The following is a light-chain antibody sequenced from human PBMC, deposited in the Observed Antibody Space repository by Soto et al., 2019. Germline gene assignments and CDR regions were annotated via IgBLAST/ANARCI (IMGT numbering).Light chain of an antibody. CDR1: QSVTSDY. V-gene: IGKV3D-20*02. CDR2: GAS. Sequence: ETVLTQSPDTLSLSPGERATLSCRASQSVTSDYLAWYQQKAGQAPRLLIYGASSRATGIPDRFCGSGSGTDFSLTISRLEPEDSAFYYCQQRSNWPPVFGPGTKVDIK. J-gene: IGKJ3*01. CDR3: QQRSNWPPV.